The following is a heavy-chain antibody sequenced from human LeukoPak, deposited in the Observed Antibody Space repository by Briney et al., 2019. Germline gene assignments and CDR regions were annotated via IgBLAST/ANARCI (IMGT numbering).Heavy chain of an antibody. D-gene: IGHD3-22*01. Sequence: GESLKISCKASGYSFSNYWIGWVRQMPGKGLEWMGIIYPDDSDTRYSPSFQGQVTISADKSITTAYLQWSSLRSEDTAVYYCARDPPPYYYYDSSGYARAQSTSKNDAFDIWGQGTMVTVSS. CDR1: GYSFSNYW. V-gene: IGHV5-51*01. CDR2: IYPDDSDT. J-gene: IGHJ3*02. CDR3: ARDPPPYYYYDSSGYARAQSTSKNDAFDI.